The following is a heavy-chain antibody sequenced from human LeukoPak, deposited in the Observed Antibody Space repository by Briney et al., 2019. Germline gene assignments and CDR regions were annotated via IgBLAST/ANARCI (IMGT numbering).Heavy chain of an antibody. CDR2: ISAYNGNT. D-gene: IGHD3-22*01. V-gene: IGHV1-18*01. Sequence: ASVKVSCKASGYTFTSYGISWVRQVPGQGLEWMGWISAYNGNTNYAKKLQGRVTMTTDTSTSTAYMELRSLRSDDTAVYYCARDRAYYYDSSGYSNNWFDPWGQGTLVTVSS. CDR3: ARDRAYYYDSSGYSNNWFDP. CDR1: GYTFTSYG. J-gene: IGHJ5*02.